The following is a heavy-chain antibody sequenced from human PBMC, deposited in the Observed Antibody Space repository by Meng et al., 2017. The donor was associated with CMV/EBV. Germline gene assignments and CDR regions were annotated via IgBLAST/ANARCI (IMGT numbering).Heavy chain of an antibody. V-gene: IGHV3-21*01. J-gene: IGHJ6*02. CDR3: ARADAIVVVPAAILDYYYGMDV. D-gene: IGHD2-2*01. CDR2: ISSSSSYI. CDR1: GFTFSSYA. Sequence: GESLKISCAASGFTFSSYAMNWVRQAPGKGLEWVSSISSSSSYIYYADSVKGRFTISRDNAKNSLYLQMNSLRAEDTAVYYCARADAIVVVPAAILDYYYGMDVWGQGTMVTVSS.